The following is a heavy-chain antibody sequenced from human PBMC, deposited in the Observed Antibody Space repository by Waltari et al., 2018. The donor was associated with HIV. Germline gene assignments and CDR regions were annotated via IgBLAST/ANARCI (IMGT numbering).Heavy chain of an antibody. CDR3: ARDSSQVHWFGESLAL. J-gene: IGHJ4*02. CDR2: ISYDGMKE. CDR1: GPDFGSDG. D-gene: IGHD3-10*01. Sequence: QVQLVESGGGVVQPGDVLRLSCAASGPDFGSDGMHWVRQAPGKGLEWQAAISYDGMKEYYGQAWRGLLTISRDNSKKTLYLQMNTLRPEDTAIYFCARDSSQVHWFGESLALWGQGTLVIVSS. V-gene: IGHV3-30*03.